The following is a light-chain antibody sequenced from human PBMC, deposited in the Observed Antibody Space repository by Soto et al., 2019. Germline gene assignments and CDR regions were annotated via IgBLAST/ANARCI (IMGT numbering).Light chain of an antibody. Sequence: EIVLTQFPATLSLSPGERATLSCMASQSVSSYLTWYQQKPGQAPRLLIYDISNRATGIPARFIGSGSGTDFTLTISSLEPEDSAVYYCQQRNAWPRNTFGQGTKLEI. CDR1: QSVSSY. CDR3: QQRNAWPRNT. V-gene: IGKV3-11*01. CDR2: DIS. J-gene: IGKJ2*01.